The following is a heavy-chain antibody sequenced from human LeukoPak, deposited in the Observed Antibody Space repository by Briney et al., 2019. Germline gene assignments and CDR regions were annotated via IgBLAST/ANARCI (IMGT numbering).Heavy chain of an antibody. Sequence: ASVKVSCMASGYTFTGYYMHWVRQAPGQGLEWMGWINPNSGGTNYAQKLQGRVTMTRDTSISTAYMELSRLRSDDTAVYYCAKGYSGYDYHGSFDYWGQGTLVTVSS. V-gene: IGHV1-2*02. CDR2: INPNSGGT. CDR1: GYTFTGYY. CDR3: AKGYSGYDYHGSFDY. D-gene: IGHD5-12*01. J-gene: IGHJ4*02.